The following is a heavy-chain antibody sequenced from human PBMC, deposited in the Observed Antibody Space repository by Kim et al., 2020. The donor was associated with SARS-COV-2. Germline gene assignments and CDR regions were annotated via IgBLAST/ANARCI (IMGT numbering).Heavy chain of an antibody. V-gene: IGHV4-31*02. Sequence: NPYLKSRVTISVDTSKNQFSLKLSSVTAAETAVYYCARAPIVVVITHFDYWGQGTLVTVSS. D-gene: IGHD3-22*01. CDR3: ARAPIVVVITHFDY. J-gene: IGHJ4*02.